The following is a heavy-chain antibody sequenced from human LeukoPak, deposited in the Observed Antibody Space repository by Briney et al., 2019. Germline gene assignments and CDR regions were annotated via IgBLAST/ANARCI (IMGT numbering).Heavy chain of an antibody. D-gene: IGHD6-13*01. Sequence: GGSLRLSCAASGFTFSSYSMNWVRQAPGKGLEWVSSISSSSSYIYYADSVKGRFTISRDNAKNSLYLQMNSLRAEDTAVYYCARDHRSSNWTFDYWGQGTLVTVSS. CDR1: GFTFSSYS. CDR2: ISSSSSYI. V-gene: IGHV3-21*01. CDR3: ARDHRSSNWTFDY. J-gene: IGHJ4*02.